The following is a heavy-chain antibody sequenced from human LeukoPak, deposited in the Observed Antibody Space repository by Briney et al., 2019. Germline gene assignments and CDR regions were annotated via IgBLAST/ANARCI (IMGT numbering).Heavy chain of an antibody. CDR2: ISSNGGST. V-gene: IGHV3-64*01. D-gene: IGHD5-12*01. CDR3: ARDKGYSGYDYRPSYYYYGMDV. CDR1: GFTFSSYA. Sequence: GGSPRLSCAASGFTFSSYAMHWVRQAPGKGLEYVSAISSNGGSTYYANSVKGRFTISRDNSKNTLYLQMGSLRAEDMAVYYCARDKGYSGYDYRPSYYYYGMDVWGQGTTVTVSS. J-gene: IGHJ6*02.